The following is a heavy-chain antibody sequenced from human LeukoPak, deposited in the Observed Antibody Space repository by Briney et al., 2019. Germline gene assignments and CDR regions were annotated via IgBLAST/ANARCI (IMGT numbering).Heavy chain of an antibody. CDR2: TRYDGGSE. CDR1: GFTFSSYG. J-gene: IGHJ4*02. V-gene: IGHV3-30*02. Sequence: GGSLRLSCAASGFTFSSYGILWVRQAPGKGLEWVAFTRYDGGSEYYADSVKGRFTISRGNSKNTLYLQMNSLRAEDTAVYYCANWGYGSGSYKVYWGQGTLVTVSS. D-gene: IGHD3-10*01. CDR3: ANWGYGSGSYKVY.